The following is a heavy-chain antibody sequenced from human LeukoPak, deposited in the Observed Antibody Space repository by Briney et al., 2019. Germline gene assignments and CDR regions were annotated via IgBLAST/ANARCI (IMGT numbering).Heavy chain of an antibody. D-gene: IGHD6-13*01. Sequence: GSLRLSCAASGFTFSRYSMHWVRQAPGKGLEWVAIIWYDGSGKYYADSVKGRFTISRDSSNNTLYLQMNSLRVEDTALYYCARDYSSSWDYWGQGTLVTVSS. V-gene: IGHV3-33*01. CDR3: ARDYSSSWDY. J-gene: IGHJ4*02. CDR1: GFTFSRYS. CDR2: IWYDGSGK.